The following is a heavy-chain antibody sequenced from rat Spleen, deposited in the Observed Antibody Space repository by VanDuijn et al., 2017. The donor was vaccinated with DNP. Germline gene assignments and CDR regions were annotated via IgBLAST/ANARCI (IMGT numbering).Heavy chain of an antibody. J-gene: IGHJ4*01. CDR1: GFTFSSYW. V-gene: IGHV5-58*01. D-gene: IGHD1-9*01. CDR3: AKDLDYGYNYYAMDA. Sequence: EVQLVETGGGSVQPGRSLKLSCVASGFTFSSYWMHWIRQAPGKGLEWVASIKTDGGSTYYPDSVKGRFTISRENAENTVYLQMNSLRSEDTATYYCAKDLDYGYNYYAMDAWGQGTSVTVSS. CDR2: IKTDGGST.